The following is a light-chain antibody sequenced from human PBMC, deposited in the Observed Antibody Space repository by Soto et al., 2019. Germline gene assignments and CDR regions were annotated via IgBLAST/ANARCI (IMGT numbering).Light chain of an antibody. V-gene: IGKV3-15*01. CDR2: GAS. CDR1: QSVNNK. J-gene: IGKJ1*01. CDR3: QQYNNWPPWT. Sequence: EIVMTQSPATLSVSPGERATLSCRASQSVNNKVAWYQQKPGQAPSLLIYGASTRATGIPARFSGSGSGTEFTLTISSLQSEDFAVYYCQQYNNWPPWTFGQGTKVEI.